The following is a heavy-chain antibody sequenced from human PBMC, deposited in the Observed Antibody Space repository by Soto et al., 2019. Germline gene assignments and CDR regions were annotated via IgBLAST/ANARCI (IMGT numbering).Heavy chain of an antibody. CDR2: IIPIYGTT. CDR1: GGSFSSHA. Sequence: QLVQSGAEVKKPGSSVKVSCKASGGSFSSHAVSWLRQAPGQGPEWMGGIIPIYGTTTYAQKFQGRITITADDFTTNAYMELSSLRSEDTAIYYCARDGGGIADVWGQGTPVTVS. D-gene: IGHD2-21*01. J-gene: IGHJ6*02. CDR3: ARDGGGIADV. V-gene: IGHV1-69*01.